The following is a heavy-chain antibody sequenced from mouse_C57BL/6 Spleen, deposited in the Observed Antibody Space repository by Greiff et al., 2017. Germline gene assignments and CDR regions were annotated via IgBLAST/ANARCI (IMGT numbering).Heavy chain of an antibody. CDR2: IYPSDSET. D-gene: IGHD1-1*01. J-gene: IGHJ1*03. CDR3: ARGYYGNRYFDV. CDR1: GYTFTSYW. V-gene: IGHV1-61*01. Sequence: VQLQQPGAELVRPGSSVKLSCKASGYTFTSYWMDWVKQRPGQGLEWIGNIYPSDSETHYNQKFKDKATLTVDKSSSTAYMQLSSLTSEDSAVYYCARGYYGNRYFDVWGTGTTVTVSS.